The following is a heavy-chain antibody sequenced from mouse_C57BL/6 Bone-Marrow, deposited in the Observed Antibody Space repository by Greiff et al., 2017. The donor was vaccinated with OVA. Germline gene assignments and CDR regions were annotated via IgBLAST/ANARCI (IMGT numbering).Heavy chain of an antibody. CDR3: ARDRNYAGAMDD. V-gene: IGHV7-1*01. D-gene: IGHD2-1*01. J-gene: IGHJ4*01. CDR2: SRNKANDYTT. Sequence: DVMLVESGGGLVQSGRSLRLSCATSGFTFSDFYMEWVRQAPGKGLEWIAASRNKANDYTTEYSASVKGRFIVSRDTSQSILYLQMNALRAEDTAIYYCARDRNYAGAMDDWGQGTSVTVSS. CDR1: GFTFSDFY.